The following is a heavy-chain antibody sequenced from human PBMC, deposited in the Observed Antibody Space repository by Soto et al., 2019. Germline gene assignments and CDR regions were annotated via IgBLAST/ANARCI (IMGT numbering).Heavy chain of an antibody. J-gene: IGHJ6*03. D-gene: IGHD2-21*01. Sequence: ASVKVSCKASGYTFTSYAMHWVRQAPGQRLEWMGWINAGNGNTKYSQKFQGRVTITRDTSASTAYMELSSLRSEDTAVYYCARSRNVMDYYYYYMDVWGKGTTVTVSS. CDR2: INAGNGNT. CDR3: ARSRNVMDYYYYYMDV. V-gene: IGHV1-3*01. CDR1: GYTFTSYA.